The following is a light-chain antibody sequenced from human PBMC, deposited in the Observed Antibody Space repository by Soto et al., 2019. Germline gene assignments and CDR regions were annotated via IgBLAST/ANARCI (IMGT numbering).Light chain of an antibody. CDR2: KAS. J-gene: IGKJ1*01. CDR3: QQYKSYSWT. CDR1: QSVNNW. V-gene: IGKV1-5*03. Sequence: DIQMTQSPSTLSASVGDRVTITCRASQSVNNWLAWYQQKPGKAPKLLIYKASTLQTGVPSRFSGSGSGTDFTLTISSLQPDDAATYCCQQYKSYSWTFGQGTKVEI.